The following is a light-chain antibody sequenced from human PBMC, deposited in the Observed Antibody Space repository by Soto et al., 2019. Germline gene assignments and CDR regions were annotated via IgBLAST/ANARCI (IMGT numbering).Light chain of an antibody. V-gene: IGLV1-40*01. J-gene: IGLJ3*02. CDR2: GNN. Sequence: QSVLTQPPSVSGAPGQRVTISCTGTSSNIGAGFDVHWYQRLPGTAPKLLIYGNNNRPSGVPDRFSGSKSGTSASLAITGLQAEDEADYYCCSYAGNITWLFGGGTKLTVL. CDR3: CSYAGNITWL. CDR1: SSNIGAGFD.